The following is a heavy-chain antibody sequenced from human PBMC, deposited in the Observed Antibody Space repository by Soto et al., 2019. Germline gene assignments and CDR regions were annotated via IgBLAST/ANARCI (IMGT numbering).Heavy chain of an antibody. CDR3: ARTYCSSSSCVP. CDR1: GFTFSDYY. V-gene: IGHV3-11*01. CDR2: ISTGGTTI. J-gene: IGHJ5*02. D-gene: IGHD2-2*01. Sequence: QVQLVESGGGLVKSGGSLRLSCAVSGFTFSDYYMSWIRQAPGKGLEWVSYISTGGTTIYYADSVKGRFTISRDNAKNSLYLQMNSLRAEDTAVYYCARTYCSSSSCVPGGQGTLVTVSS.